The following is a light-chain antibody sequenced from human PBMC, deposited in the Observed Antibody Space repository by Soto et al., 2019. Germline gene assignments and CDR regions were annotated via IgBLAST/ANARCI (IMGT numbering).Light chain of an antibody. Sequence: EIVLTQSPATLSLSPGERATLSCRASQSVSSYLAWYQQKPGQAPRLLIYDAANRATGIPARFSGSGSGTDFTLTISCLETEDFAVYYCQQRSNWPPTFGQGTKLEIK. CDR1: QSVSSY. V-gene: IGKV3-11*01. CDR2: DAA. J-gene: IGKJ2*01. CDR3: QQRSNWPPT.